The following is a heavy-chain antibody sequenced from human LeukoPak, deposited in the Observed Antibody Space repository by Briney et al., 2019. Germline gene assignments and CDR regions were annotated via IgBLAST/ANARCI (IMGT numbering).Heavy chain of an antibody. CDR1: GFTFSSYS. Sequence: GGSLRLSCAASGFTFSSYSMNWVRQAPGKGLEWVSYISSSSTIYYADSVKGRFTISRDNAKNSLYLQMNSLRAEDTAVYYCARDYPDYWGQGTLVTVSS. J-gene: IGHJ4*02. CDR3: ARDYPDY. CDR2: ISSSSTI. V-gene: IGHV3-48*01.